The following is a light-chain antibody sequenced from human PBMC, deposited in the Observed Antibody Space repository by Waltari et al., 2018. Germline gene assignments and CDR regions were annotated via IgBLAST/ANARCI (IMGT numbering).Light chain of an antibody. Sequence: QSALTQPRSVSGSPGQSVTISCTGTSRDVGGYQYVSWFQQHPGKAPKLLIYDVSDRPSDVPDRFSGSKSANTASLTISGLQTEDEADYYCCSFAGSYTDVFGTGTRVTVL. CDR1: SRDVGGYQY. V-gene: IGLV2-11*01. CDR2: DVS. CDR3: CSFAGSYTDV. J-gene: IGLJ1*01.